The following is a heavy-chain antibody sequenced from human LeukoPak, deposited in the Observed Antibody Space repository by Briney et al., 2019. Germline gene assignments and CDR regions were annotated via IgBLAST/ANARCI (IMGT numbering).Heavy chain of an antibody. CDR1: GFTFTGYY. CDR2: SGDDSGGT. D-gene: IGHD1-26*01. V-gene: IGHV1-2*02. CDR3: TRGGQSDDDSGPDY. Sequence: ASVKVSCKASGFTFTGYYIHWLRQTPRQGLEWMGWSGDDSGGTIFYQKFQGRVPMARETSISTAFMELSRLTSDDTAVYYCTRGGQSDDDSGPDYWGQGTLVTVSS. J-gene: IGHJ4*02.